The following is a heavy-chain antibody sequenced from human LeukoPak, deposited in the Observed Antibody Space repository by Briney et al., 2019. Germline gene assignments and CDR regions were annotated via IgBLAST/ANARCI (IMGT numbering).Heavy chain of an antibody. CDR1: GYTLTELS. V-gene: IGHV1-24*01. CDR2: FDPEDGET. D-gene: IGHD2-2*01. Sequence: GASVKVSCKVSGYTLTELSMHWVRQAPGKGLEWMGGFDPEDGETIYAQKFQGRVTMTEHTSTDTAYMELSSVRSEDTAVYYCATQPVPAAIPFDYWGQGTLVTVSS. J-gene: IGHJ4*02. CDR3: ATQPVPAAIPFDY.